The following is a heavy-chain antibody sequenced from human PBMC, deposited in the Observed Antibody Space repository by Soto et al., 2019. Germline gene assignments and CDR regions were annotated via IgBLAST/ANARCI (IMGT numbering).Heavy chain of an antibody. Sequence: EVQLVESGGGLVQPGGSLRLSCAASGFTFGSYSMNWVRQAPGKGLEWVSSISSRSTYIYYADSVKGRFTISRDNAENSLYLQMNSLRAEGTAVYYCARCIVVGDYYYYMDVWGKGTTVTVSS. CDR1: GFTFGSYS. D-gene: IGHD2-2*01. V-gene: IGHV3-21*01. CDR2: ISSRSTYI. CDR3: ARCIVVGDYYYYMDV. J-gene: IGHJ6*03.